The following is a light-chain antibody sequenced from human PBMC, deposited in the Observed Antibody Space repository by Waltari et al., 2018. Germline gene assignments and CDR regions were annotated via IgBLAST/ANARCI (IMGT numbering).Light chain of an antibody. CDR1: SSDVGGYNY. Sequence: QSALTQPRSVSGSPGQSVTISCTGTSSDVGGYNYVSWYQQHPGKAPKLLIYDVSKGPQGVPDRFSGAKSGNTASRTISGLQAEDEADYYCCSYAGRPFVFGTGTKVTVL. CDR2: DVS. V-gene: IGLV2-11*01. J-gene: IGLJ1*01. CDR3: CSYAGRPFV.